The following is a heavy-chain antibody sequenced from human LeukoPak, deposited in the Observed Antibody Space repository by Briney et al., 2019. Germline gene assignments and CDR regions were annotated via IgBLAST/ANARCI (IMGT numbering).Heavy chain of an antibody. V-gene: IGHV1-2*06. Sequence: SLKLSCTASGYTFTVYYIHWVRQSLGQALEWMGRINPNIGVTNYAQKFQGRVTMTRDTSISTAYMELSRLRSDDTAVYYCARGVEVPDFDYWGQGTLVTVSS. D-gene: IGHD2-15*01. CDR1: GYTFTVYY. CDR2: INPNIGVT. CDR3: ARGVEVPDFDY. J-gene: IGHJ4*02.